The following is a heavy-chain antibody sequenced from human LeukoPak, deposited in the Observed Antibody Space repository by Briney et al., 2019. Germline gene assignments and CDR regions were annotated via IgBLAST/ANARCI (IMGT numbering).Heavy chain of an antibody. Sequence: PSETLSLTCTVSGGSISSSSYYWGWIRQPPGKGLQWIGSIYYSGSTYYNPSLKSRVTISVDTSKNQFSLKLSSVTAADTAVYYCAIPPLGGNAFDIWGQGTMVTVSS. CDR1: GGSISSSSYY. V-gene: IGHV4-39*01. CDR3: AIPPLGGNAFDI. CDR2: IYYSGST. J-gene: IGHJ3*02. D-gene: IGHD1-26*01.